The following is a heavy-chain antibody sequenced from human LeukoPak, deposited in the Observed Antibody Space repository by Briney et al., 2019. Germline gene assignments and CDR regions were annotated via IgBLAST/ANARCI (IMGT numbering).Heavy chain of an antibody. Sequence: PSETLSLTCAVYSGSFSGYYWTWIRQPPGKGLEWIGEINHSGSTSYNPSLKSRVTISVDTSKNQLSLKLSSVTAADTAVYYCARGGGESGYYFDYWGQGTLVTVSS. CDR2: INHSGST. CDR3: ARGGGESGYYFDY. CDR1: SGSFSGYY. D-gene: IGHD3-10*01. V-gene: IGHV4-34*01. J-gene: IGHJ4*02.